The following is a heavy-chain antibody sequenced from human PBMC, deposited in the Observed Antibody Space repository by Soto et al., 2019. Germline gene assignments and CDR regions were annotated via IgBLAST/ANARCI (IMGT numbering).Heavy chain of an antibody. D-gene: IGHD4-17*01. Sequence: PVGSLRLSCAASGFTFSSYSMNWVRQAPGKGLEWVSSISSSSSYIYYADSVKGRFTISRDNAKNSLYLQMNSLRAEDTAVYYCARSPSMTTVSLDYWGQGTLVTVSS. V-gene: IGHV3-21*01. J-gene: IGHJ4*02. CDR1: GFTFSSYS. CDR2: ISSSSSYI. CDR3: ARSPSMTTVSLDY.